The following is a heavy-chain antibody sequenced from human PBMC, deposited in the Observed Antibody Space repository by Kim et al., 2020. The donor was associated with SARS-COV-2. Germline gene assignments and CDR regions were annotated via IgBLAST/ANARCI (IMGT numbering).Heavy chain of an antibody. CDR3: TGGSGWLQDC. Sequence: GGSLRLSCAASGSTFSSYWMSWFRQAPGKGLEWVANIKKDGSETYYVDSVRGRFTISRDNAKNSLYLQMSTLRVEDTAIYYCTGGSGWLQDCWGQGTLVTVSS. CDR2: IKKDGSET. CDR1: GSTFSSYW. V-gene: IGHV3-7*01. D-gene: IGHD5-12*01. J-gene: IGHJ4*02.